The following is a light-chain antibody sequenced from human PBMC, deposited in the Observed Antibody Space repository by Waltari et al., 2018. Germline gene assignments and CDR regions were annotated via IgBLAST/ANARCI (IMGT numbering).Light chain of an antibody. J-gene: IGLJ1*01. V-gene: IGLV3-21*04. Sequence: SYVLSQAPSVSVAPGETATITCGGNDIGSESVHRYQQRAGQAPVLVMYDDDDRPPGTSARFSGSSSADTATLTISWVEAGDEADYYCQVWDRRGGHYAFGPGTRVTVL. CDR2: DDD. CDR1: DIGSES. CDR3: QVWDRRGGHYA.